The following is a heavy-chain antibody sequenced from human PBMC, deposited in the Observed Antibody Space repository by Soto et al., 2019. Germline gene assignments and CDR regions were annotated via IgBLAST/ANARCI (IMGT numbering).Heavy chain of an antibody. J-gene: IGHJ5*02. Sequence: QVQLLESGPGLVKPSDTLSLPCNVSGASTTVYYWSWLRQSAGKGLEWIGRIYTTGNVNYNPSLRSRVTMSRVSSKNPLSLKLTSVTAADTAVYYCVRDRLNWFDPRGQGLQVTVSS. CDR1: GASTTVYY. CDR3: VRDRLNWFDP. CDR2: IYTTGNV. V-gene: IGHV4-4*07.